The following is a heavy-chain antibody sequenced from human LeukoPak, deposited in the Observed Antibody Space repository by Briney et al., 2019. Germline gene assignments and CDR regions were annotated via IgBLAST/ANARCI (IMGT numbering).Heavy chain of an antibody. CDR3: ASKRYSSSLPYGPGAFDI. V-gene: IGHV4-31*03. D-gene: IGHD6-13*01. CDR2: IYYSGST. J-gene: IGHJ3*02. Sequence: SETLSLTCTVSGGSISSGGYYWSWIRQHPGKGLEWIGYIYYSGSTYYNLSLKSRVTISVDTSKNQFSLKLSSVTAADTAVYYCASKRYSSSLPYGPGAFDIWGQGTMVTVSS. CDR1: GGSISSGGYY.